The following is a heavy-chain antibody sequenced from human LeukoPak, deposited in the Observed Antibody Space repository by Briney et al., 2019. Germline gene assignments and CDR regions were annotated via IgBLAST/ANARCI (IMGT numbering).Heavy chain of an antibody. CDR3: AKGVVRRALYFDY. V-gene: IGHV3-9*01. CDR2: ISWSSGDI. CDR1: GFTFEDYA. Sequence: PGGSLRLSCAASGFTFEDYAMHWVRQAPGKGLEWVSGISWSSGDIGYADSVKGRFTVSRDNAKNSLFLQMNGLRPDDTALYYCAKGVVRRALYFDYWGQGTLVTVSS. J-gene: IGHJ4*02. D-gene: IGHD3-10*01.